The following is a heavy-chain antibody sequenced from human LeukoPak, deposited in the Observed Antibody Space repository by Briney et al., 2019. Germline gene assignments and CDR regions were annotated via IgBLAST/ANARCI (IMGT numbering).Heavy chain of an antibody. Sequence: GGSLRLSCAASGFTFSSYAMHWVRQAPGKGLEWVAVISYDGSNKYYADSVKGRFTISRDNSKNTLYLQMNSLRAEDTAVYYCARNRDSGYYYGMDVWGQGTTVTVSS. J-gene: IGHJ6*02. CDR1: GFTFSSYA. D-gene: IGHD1-26*01. CDR2: ISYDGSNK. V-gene: IGHV3-30-3*01. CDR3: ARNRDSGYYYGMDV.